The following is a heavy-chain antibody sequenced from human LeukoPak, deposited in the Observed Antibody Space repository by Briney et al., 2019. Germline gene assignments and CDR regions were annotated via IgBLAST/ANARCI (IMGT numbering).Heavy chain of an antibody. J-gene: IGHJ5*02. CDR2: ISSSSSYI. CDR3: ARDFERPYYYDSSPFDP. Sequence: GGSLRLSCAASGFTFSSYSMNWVCQAPGKGLEWVSSISSSSSYIYYADSVKGRFTISRDNAKNSLYLQMNSLRAEDTAVYYCARDFERPYYYDSSPFDPWGQGTLVTVSS. D-gene: IGHD3-22*01. V-gene: IGHV3-21*01. CDR1: GFTFSSYS.